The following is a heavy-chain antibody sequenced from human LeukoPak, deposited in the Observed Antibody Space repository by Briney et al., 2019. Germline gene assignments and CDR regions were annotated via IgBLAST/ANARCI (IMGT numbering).Heavy chain of an antibody. V-gene: IGHV4-39*07. CDR1: GDSISLSFYY. CDR3: ARDHGGSGWYYGADGYYYMDG. J-gene: IGHJ6*03. D-gene: IGHD6-19*01. CDR2: IYYSGTT. Sequence: PSETLSLTRSVSGDSISLSFYYWGWVRQPPGEALEWSGCIYYSGTTSSNPSLKSRVTISQDTSKNHSSLNLRSVTRTGTVISYFARDHGGSGWYYGADGYYYMDGWGKGTTVTVSS.